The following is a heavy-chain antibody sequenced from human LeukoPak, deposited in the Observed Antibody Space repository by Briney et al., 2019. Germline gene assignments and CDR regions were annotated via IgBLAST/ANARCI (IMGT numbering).Heavy chain of an antibody. CDR1: GFTFSSYA. D-gene: IGHD6-19*01. CDR3: AGDRAGAGPGDY. V-gene: IGHV3-30*04. J-gene: IGHJ4*02. CDR2: ISYDGSNK. Sequence: GRSLRLSCAASGFTFSSYAMHWVRQAPGKGLEWVAVISYDGSNKYYADSVKGRFTISRDNSKNTLYLQMNSLRAEDAAVYYWAGDRAGAGPGDYWGQGTLAPSPQ.